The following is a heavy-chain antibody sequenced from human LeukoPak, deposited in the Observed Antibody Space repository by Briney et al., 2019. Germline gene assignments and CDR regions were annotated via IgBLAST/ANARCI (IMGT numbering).Heavy chain of an antibody. D-gene: IGHD6-13*01. Sequence: ASVKVSCKASGYTFTSYDINWVRQAPGQGLEWMGRINPNSGDTNYAQKFQGRVTMTRDTSISTAYMELSRLRSDDTAVYYCARTPIAASGSLWGQGTLVTVSS. CDR3: ARTPIAASGSL. V-gene: IGHV1-2*06. CDR2: INPNSGDT. J-gene: IGHJ4*02. CDR1: GYTFTSYD.